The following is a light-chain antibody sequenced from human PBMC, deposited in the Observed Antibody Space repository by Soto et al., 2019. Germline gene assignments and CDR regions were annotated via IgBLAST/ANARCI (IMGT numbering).Light chain of an antibody. J-gene: IGKJ5*01. CDR1: QSVSSY. Sequence: EIVLTQSPATLSLSPGERATLSCRASQSVSSYLAWYQQKPGQAPRLLIYDASNRATGIPARFSGSRSGTDFTLTISSLAPEDFAVYYCQQRSNWPIPFGQGPRLEMK. CDR2: DAS. CDR3: QQRSNWPIP. V-gene: IGKV3-11*01.